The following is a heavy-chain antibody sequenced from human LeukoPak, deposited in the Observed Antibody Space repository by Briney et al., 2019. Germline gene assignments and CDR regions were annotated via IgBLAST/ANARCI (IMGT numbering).Heavy chain of an antibody. J-gene: IGHJ4*02. D-gene: IGHD2-15*01. V-gene: IGHV3-48*03. CDR3: ATGGYCSGGGCSIAAFDY. Sequence: GGSVRLSCAASGFTFSSYEMNWVRQAPGKGLEWVSYIISSGSSIYYADSVKGRFTISRDNAKNSLYLQMNSLRVEDTAVYHCATGGYCSGGGCSIAAFDYWGQGTLVTVSS. CDR1: GFTFSSYE. CDR2: IISSGSSI.